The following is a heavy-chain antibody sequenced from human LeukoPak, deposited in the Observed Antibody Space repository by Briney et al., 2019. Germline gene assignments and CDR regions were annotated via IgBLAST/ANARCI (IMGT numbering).Heavy chain of an antibody. CDR3: ARAHGYNDLDY. CDR2: FNPTSGRT. J-gene: IGHJ4*02. D-gene: IGHD5-24*01. Sequence: ASVKVSCKASGYPFTGYYIHWVRRAPGQGLEWMGWFNPTSGRTKYAQKFEGRVTMTRDTSISTAYMEVSSLTSDDTAVYYCARAHGYNDLDYWGQGTLSPSPQ. CDR1: GYPFTGYY. V-gene: IGHV1-2*02.